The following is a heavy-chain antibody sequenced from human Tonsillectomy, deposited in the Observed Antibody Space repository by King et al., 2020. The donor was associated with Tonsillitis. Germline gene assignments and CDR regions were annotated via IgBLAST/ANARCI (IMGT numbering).Heavy chain of an antibody. D-gene: IGHD3-16*01. Sequence: QLVQSGAEVKKPGSSVKVSCKASGGTFSSYAISWVRQAPGQGLEWMGGIIPIFGTANYAQKVQGRVTITADESTSTAYMELSSLRSEDTAVYYCARVGGVEGGYYYYGMDVWGQGTTVTVSS. CDR3: ARVGGVEGGYYYYGMDV. CDR1: GGTFSSYA. V-gene: IGHV1-69*01. J-gene: IGHJ6*02. CDR2: IIPIFGTA.